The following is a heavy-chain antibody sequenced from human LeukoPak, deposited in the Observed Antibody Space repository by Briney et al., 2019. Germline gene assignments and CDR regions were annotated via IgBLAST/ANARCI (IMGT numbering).Heavy chain of an antibody. CDR2: IYRDGSS. D-gene: IGHD3-16*01. CDR3: ARNRGGRSMDV. Sequence: GGSLRLSCTASGFTVSSNYMTWVRQAPGKGLGWVSFIYRDGSSYYTDSVQDRFTMSRDNSKNTLYLQMNSLRAEDTAVYYCARNRGGRSMDVWGQGTTVTVTS. V-gene: IGHV3-66*01. CDR1: GFTVSSNY. J-gene: IGHJ6*02.